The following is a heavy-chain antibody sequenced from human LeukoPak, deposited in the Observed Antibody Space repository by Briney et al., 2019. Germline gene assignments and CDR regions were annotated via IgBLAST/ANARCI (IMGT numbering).Heavy chain of an antibody. Sequence: PGGSLRLSCAASEFAFSTYNMNWVRQAPGEGLEWVGHTRNKANNYATEYAASVKGRFTISRDDSRNSVYLQMNSLKTEDTAVYYCTRWRSGTSDWGQGTLVTVSS. J-gene: IGHJ4*02. CDR2: TRNKANNYAT. V-gene: IGHV3-72*01. CDR1: EFAFSTYN. CDR3: TRWRSGTSD. D-gene: IGHD4-23*01.